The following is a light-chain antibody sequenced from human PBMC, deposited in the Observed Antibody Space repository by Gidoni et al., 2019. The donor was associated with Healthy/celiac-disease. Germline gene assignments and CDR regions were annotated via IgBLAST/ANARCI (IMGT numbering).Light chain of an antibody. V-gene: IGLV2-14*01. CDR3: SSYTSSSTLV. Sequence: QSALTQPASVSGSPGQSITISCTGTSSDVGGYNYVSWYQQHPGKAPNLMIYDVSNRPSGVSIRFSGSKSGNTASLTISGLQAEDEADYYCSSYTSSSTLVFGGGTKLTVL. CDR2: DVS. J-gene: IGLJ2*01. CDR1: SSDVGGYNY.